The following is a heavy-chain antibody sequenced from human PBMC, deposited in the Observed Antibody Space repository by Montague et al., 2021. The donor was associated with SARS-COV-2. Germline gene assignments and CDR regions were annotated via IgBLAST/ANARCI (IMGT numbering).Heavy chain of an antibody. CDR1: GGSVSPYY. CDR2: MHYRGST. CDR3: ARGRDERGYSFGYYYFDL. D-gene: IGHD5-18*01. V-gene: IGHV4-59*02. Sequence: SETLSLTCTISGGSVSPYYWSWIRQPPGKELEWIGYMHYRGSTNYNPSLESRVTMSLDTSENQFSLKLTSVTAAETAVYFCARGRDERGYSFGYYYFDLWGQGTLVTVSS. J-gene: IGHJ4*02.